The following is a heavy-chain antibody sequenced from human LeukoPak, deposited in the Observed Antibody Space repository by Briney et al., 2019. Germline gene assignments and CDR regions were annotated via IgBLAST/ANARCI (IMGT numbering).Heavy chain of an antibody. Sequence: ASVKVSCKASGYTFTGYYMHWVRQAPGQGLEWMGWTNPNSGGTNYAQKFQGRVTMTRDTSISTAYMELSRLRSDDTAVYYCARVPPAAVVFLDYWGQGTLVTVSS. D-gene: IGHD6-13*01. CDR2: TNPNSGGT. V-gene: IGHV1-2*02. CDR1: GYTFTGYY. J-gene: IGHJ4*02. CDR3: ARVPPAAVVFLDY.